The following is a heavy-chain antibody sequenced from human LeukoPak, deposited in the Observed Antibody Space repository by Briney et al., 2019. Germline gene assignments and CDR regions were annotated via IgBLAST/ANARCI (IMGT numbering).Heavy chain of an antibody. CDR1: GGSFSGYY. J-gene: IGHJ4*02. Sequence: SETLSLTCAVYGGSFSGYYWSWIRQPPGKGLEWIGEINHSGSTNYNPSLKSRVTISVDTSKNQFSLKLSSVTAADTAVYYCARSRPIFGVVIHFDYWGQGTLVTVSS. CDR2: INHSGST. V-gene: IGHV4-34*01. CDR3: ARSRPIFGVVIHFDY. D-gene: IGHD3-3*01.